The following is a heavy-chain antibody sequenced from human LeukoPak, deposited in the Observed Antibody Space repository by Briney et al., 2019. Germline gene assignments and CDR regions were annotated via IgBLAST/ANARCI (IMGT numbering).Heavy chain of an antibody. Sequence: ASVKVSCKASGYTFTGYYMHWVRQAPGQGLEWMGWINPNSGGTNYAQKFQGRVTMTRDTSISTAYMELSRLRSDDTAVYYCARDRGTVVTQRIDYWGERTLATVSS. CDR2: INPNSGGT. D-gene: IGHD4-23*01. CDR3: ARDRGTVVTQRIDY. CDR1: GYTFTGYY. V-gene: IGHV1-2*02. J-gene: IGHJ4*02.